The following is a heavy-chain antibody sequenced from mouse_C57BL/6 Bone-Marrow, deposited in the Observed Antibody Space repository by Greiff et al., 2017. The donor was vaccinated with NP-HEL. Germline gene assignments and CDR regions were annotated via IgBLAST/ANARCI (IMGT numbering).Heavy chain of an antibody. J-gene: IGHJ2*01. CDR1: GYSITSGYY. D-gene: IGHD4-1*01. Sequence: DVKLVESGPGLVKPSQSLSLTCSVTGYSITSGYYWNWIRQFPGNKLEWMGYISYDGSNNYNPSLKNRISITRDTSKNQFFLKLNSVTTEDTATYYGARVRTGSFDYWGQGTTLTVSS. CDR2: ISYDGSN. V-gene: IGHV3-6*01. CDR3: ARVRTGSFDY.